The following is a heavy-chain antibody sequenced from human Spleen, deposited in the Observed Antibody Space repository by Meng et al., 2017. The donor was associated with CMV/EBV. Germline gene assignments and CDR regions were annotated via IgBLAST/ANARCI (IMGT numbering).Heavy chain of an antibody. V-gene: IGHV1-18*01. CDR1: GYTFTSYG. CDR2: ISAYNGDT. J-gene: IGHJ4*02. D-gene: IGHD2-2*02. CDR3: ARDRRADCSSTSCYNALFDY. Sequence: ASVKVSCKASGYTFTSYGISWLRQAPGQGLEWMGWISAYNGDTNYAQKLQGRVTMTTDTSTSTAYMELRSLRSDDTAVYYCARDRRADCSSTSCYNALFDYWGQGTLVTVSS.